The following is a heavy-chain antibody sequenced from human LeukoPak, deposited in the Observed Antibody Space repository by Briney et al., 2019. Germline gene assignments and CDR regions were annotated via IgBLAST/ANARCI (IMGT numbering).Heavy chain of an antibody. CDR3: AKDGIAAASYNWFDP. D-gene: IGHD6-13*01. CDR1: GFTFDDYA. CDR2: ISWNSGSI. J-gene: IGHJ5*02. V-gene: IGHV3-9*01. Sequence: GGTLRLSCAASGFTFDDYAMHWVRQAPGKGLEWVSGISWNSGSIGYADSVKGRFTISRDNAKNSLYLQMNSLRAEDTALYYCAKDGIAAASYNWFDPWGQGTLVTVSS.